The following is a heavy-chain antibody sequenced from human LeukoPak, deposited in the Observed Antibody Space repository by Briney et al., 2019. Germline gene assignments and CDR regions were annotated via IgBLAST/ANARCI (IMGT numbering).Heavy chain of an antibody. CDR2: IYYSGST. J-gene: IGHJ5*02. D-gene: IGHD3-22*01. V-gene: IGHV4-59*08. Sequence: PSETLSLTCTVSGGSISSYYWNWIRQPPGKGLEWIGYIYYSGSTNYNPSLKSRITISVDTSKNQFSLKLSSVTAADTAVYYCARGSPHYYDSSGYYSNWFDPWGQGTLVTVSS. CDR3: ARGSPHYYDSSGYYSNWFDP. CDR1: GGSISSYY.